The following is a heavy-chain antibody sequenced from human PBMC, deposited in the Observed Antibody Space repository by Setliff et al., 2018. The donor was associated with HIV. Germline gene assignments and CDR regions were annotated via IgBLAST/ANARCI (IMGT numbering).Heavy chain of an antibody. CDR1: GGSISSSSYY. D-gene: IGHD3-22*01. J-gene: IGHJ4*02. CDR3: ARASSGYLIVHY. Sequence: PSETLSLTCTVSGGSISSSSYYWGWIRQPPGKGLEWIGSIYYSGSTYYNPSLKSRVTISVDTSKNQFSLKLRSVSAADTAVYYCARASSGYLIVHYWGQGTLVTVSS. CDR2: IYYSGST. V-gene: IGHV4-39*07.